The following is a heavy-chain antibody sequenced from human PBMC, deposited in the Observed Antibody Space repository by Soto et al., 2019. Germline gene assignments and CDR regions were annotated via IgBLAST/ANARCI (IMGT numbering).Heavy chain of an antibody. D-gene: IGHD5-12*01. CDR2: IYINGST. CDR3: SGDPSGYDEGDWYHGVDV. CDR1: GFSVSSNY. V-gene: IGHV3-53*01. J-gene: IGHJ6*02. Sequence: GGSLRLSCAASGFSVSSNYMSWVRQAPGEGLEWVAIIYINGSTDYADSVQGRFSVSRDIYKNTLFLQMNNLRAEDTAVYFCSGDPSGYDEGDWYHGVDVWGQGTAVTVS.